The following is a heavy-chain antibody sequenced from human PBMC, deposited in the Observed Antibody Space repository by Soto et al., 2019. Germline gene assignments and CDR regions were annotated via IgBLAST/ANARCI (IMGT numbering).Heavy chain of an antibody. V-gene: IGHV3-21*01. CDR2: ISSSSSYI. J-gene: IGHJ4*02. D-gene: IGHD3-3*01. CDR3: ARDQYYDFWSGYPHY. Sequence: PGGSLRLSCAASGFTFSSYSMNWVRQAPGKGLEWVSSISSSSSYIYYADSVKGRFTISRDNAKNSLYLQMNSLRAEDTAVYYCARDQYYDFWSGYPHYWGQGTLVTVSS. CDR1: GFTFSSYS.